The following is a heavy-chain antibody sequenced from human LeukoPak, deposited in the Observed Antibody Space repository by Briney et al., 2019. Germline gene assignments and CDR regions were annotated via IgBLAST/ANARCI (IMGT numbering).Heavy chain of an antibody. Sequence: GGSLRLSCVGSGFTFSHYFMTWYRQAPGKGLEWVANLNQDGSVQLYGDSVRGRFAISRDNAKNSVYIQMNSLRVEDTAMYYCARDHNVADVWGQGTMVTVSS. J-gene: IGHJ3*01. CDR3: ARDHNVADV. CDR2: LNQDGSVQ. CDR1: GFTFSHYF. V-gene: IGHV3-7*01. D-gene: IGHD2-8*01.